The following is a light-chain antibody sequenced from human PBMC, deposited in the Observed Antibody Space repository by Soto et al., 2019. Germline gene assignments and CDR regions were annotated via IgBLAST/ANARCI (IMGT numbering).Light chain of an antibody. J-gene: IGKJ5*01. CDR3: QQGPYWPAIT. CDR2: DAS. V-gene: IGKV3-11*01. Sequence: VLRLTPATLSLYPGERDTLSCRASLNVNSYLAWYQQKPGQAPRLLIYDASNRAAGIPARFSGSGSGTDFTLTISRSEPEDFAIYYCQQGPYWPAITFAQGTRLEIK. CDR1: LNVNSY.